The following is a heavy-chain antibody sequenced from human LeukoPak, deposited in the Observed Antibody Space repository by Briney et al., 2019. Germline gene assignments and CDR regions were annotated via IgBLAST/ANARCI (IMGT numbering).Heavy chain of an antibody. CDR1: GFTFSSYG. J-gene: IGHJ6*03. CDR2: IRYDGSNK. CDR3: AGGAVAGYYYYYMDV. V-gene: IGHV3-30*02. Sequence: GGSLRLSCAAAGFTFSSYGMHWVRQAPGKGLEWVAFIRYDGSNKYYADSVKGRFTISRDNSKNTLYLQMNSLRAEDTAVYYCAGGAVAGYYYYYMDVWGKGTTVTVSS. D-gene: IGHD6-19*01.